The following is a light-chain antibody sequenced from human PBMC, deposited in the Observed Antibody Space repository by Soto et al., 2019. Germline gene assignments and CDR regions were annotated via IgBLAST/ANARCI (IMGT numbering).Light chain of an antibody. CDR1: SSDVGGYNY. CDR3: SSYTSSSTLYV. J-gene: IGLJ1*01. CDR2: DVS. Sequence: QSVLNQPASVSWSPGQWITISCTGTSSDVGGYNYVSWYQQHPGKAPKLMIYDVSNRPSGVSNRFSGSKSGNTASLTISGLQAEDEADYYCSSYTSSSTLYVFGTGTKVTV. V-gene: IGLV2-14*01.